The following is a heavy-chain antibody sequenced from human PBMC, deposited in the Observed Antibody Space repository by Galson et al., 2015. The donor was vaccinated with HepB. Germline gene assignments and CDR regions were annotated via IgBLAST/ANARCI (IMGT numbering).Heavy chain of an antibody. Sequence: SLRLSCAASGFTFSNAWMNWVRQAPGKGLEWVGRIKSKTDGGTTDYAAPVKGRFTISRDDSKNALYLQMNSLKTEDTAVYYCITVGWRDIVVVPAAPFDYWGQGTLVTVSS. CDR1: GFTFSNAW. J-gene: IGHJ4*02. CDR2: IKSKTDGGTT. D-gene: IGHD2-2*01. CDR3: ITVGWRDIVVVPAAPFDY. V-gene: IGHV3-15*07.